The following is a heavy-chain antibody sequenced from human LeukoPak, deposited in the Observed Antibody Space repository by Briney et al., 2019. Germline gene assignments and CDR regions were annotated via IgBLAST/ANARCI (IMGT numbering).Heavy chain of an antibody. V-gene: IGHV3-23*01. D-gene: IGHD2-2*01. CDR2: ISGSGGST. J-gene: IGHJ6*02. CDR3: AKGAPAAISLYYYYYGMDV. Sequence: QTGGSLRLSCAASGFTFSSYAMSWVRQAPGKGLEWVSAISGSGGSTYYADSVKGRFTISRDNSKNTLYLQMNSLRAEDTAVYYCAKGAPAAISLYYYYYGMDVWGQGTTVTVSS. CDR1: GFTFSSYA.